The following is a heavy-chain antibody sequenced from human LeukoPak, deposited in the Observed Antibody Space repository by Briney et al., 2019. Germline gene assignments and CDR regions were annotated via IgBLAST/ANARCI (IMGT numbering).Heavy chain of an antibody. J-gene: IGHJ5*02. CDR1: GFTFSSYV. V-gene: IGHV3-33*01. D-gene: IGHD3-22*01. CDR3: ASRPPHYDSSGYLT. Sequence: GGSLRLSCAASGFTFSSYVMHWGRQAPGKGLDWVAVIWYDGSNKYYADSVKGRFTISRDNSKNTLYLQMNSLRAEDTAVYYCASRPPHYDSSGYLTWGQGTMVTVSS. CDR2: IWYDGSNK.